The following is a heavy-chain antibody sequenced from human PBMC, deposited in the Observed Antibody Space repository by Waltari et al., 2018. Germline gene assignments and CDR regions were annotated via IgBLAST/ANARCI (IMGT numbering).Heavy chain of an antibody. V-gene: IGHV3-23*01. CDR3: AKEYSSSSEFDY. CDR1: GFTFSSYA. D-gene: IGHD6-6*01. J-gene: IGHJ4*02. Sequence: EVQLLESGGGLVQPGGSLRLSCAASGFTFSSYAMSWVRQAPGKGLGWVSAIRGSGGSTYYADSVKGRFTISRDNSKNTLYLQMNSLRAEDTAVYYCAKEYSSSSEFDYWGQGTLVTVSS. CDR2: IRGSGGST.